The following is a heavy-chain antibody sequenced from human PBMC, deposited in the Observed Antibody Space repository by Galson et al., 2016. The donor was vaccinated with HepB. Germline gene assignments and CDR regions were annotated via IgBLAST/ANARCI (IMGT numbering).Heavy chain of an antibody. CDR1: GFTFISYG. Sequence: SLRLSCAVSGFTFISYGMHWVRQAPGKGLEWVAVISYDGRNQHFADSVKGRFTISRDNSKNTLFVQMNSLRADDTAIYYCVRGVYEGADNNGYYKYYFDFWGQGTLVTVSS. J-gene: IGHJ4*02. CDR3: VRGVYEGADNNGYYKYYFDF. D-gene: IGHD3-22*01. CDR2: ISYDGRNQ. V-gene: IGHV3-30*03.